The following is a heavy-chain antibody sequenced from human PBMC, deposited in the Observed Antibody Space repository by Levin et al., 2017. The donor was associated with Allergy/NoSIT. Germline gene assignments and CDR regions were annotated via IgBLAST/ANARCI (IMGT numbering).Heavy chain of an antibody. CDR1: GFRFSDYQ. V-gene: IGHV3-11*01. CDR2: INRDGSSK. CDR3: ARRHRFCYGGNCYLGPIDY. J-gene: IGHJ4*02. D-gene: IGHD2-15*01. Sequence: PGESLKISCAASGFRFSDYQMSWVRRGPGKGLDWVSHINRDGSSKHYADSVKGRFTISRDNAKTSLDLQMDSLRAEDTAVYYCARRHRFCYGGNCYLGPIDYWGQGTLVTVSS.